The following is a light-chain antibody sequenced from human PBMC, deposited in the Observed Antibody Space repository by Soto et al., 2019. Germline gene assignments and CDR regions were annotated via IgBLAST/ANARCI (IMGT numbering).Light chain of an antibody. CDR1: MRDIGAYNL. CDR2: EVN. V-gene: IGLV2-8*01. CDR3: SSSAGIYHYLV. J-gene: IGLJ3*02. Sequence: QSALTQPASVSGSPGQSITISCAGTMRDIGAYNLVSWYQQHPGKAPRLMIYEVNKRPSGVPDRFSGSKSGYTASLTVSGLQTEDEAFYYCSSSAGIYHYLVFGGGTKLTVL.